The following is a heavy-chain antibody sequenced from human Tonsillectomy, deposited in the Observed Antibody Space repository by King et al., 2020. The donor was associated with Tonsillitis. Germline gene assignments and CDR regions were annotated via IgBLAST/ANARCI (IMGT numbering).Heavy chain of an antibody. CDR2: ISGSGDST. J-gene: IGHJ3*01. CDR1: GFTFSSFA. CDR3: AKGFSGVYRAFDF. D-gene: IGHD6-13*01. Sequence: VQLVESGGVLVQPGGSLRLSCAASGFTFSSFAMNWVRQAPGKGLEWVSAISGSGDSTYFADSVKGRFTISRDDSKNTLYLVMNSLRAEDTAVYYCAKGFSGVYRAFDFWGQGTMVTVSS. V-gene: IGHV3-23*04.